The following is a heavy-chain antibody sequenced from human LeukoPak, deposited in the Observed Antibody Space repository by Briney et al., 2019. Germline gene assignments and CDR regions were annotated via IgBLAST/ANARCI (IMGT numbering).Heavy chain of an antibody. J-gene: IGHJ5*01. CDR2: IDDNGGTT. CDR1: RFILSKYA. D-gene: IGHD4-23*01. Sequence: PGGSLRLSCAASRFILSKYAMSWVRQAPGKGLEWVSGIDDNGGTTNYADSVKGRFTTSRDNSKNTLYLQMNSLRGEDTAVYFCARDRGYGANSRFDSWGQGTLVTVSS. CDR3: ARDRGYGANSRFDS. V-gene: IGHV3-23*01.